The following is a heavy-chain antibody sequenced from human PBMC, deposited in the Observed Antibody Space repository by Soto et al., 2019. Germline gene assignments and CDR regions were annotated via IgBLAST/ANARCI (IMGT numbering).Heavy chain of an antibody. J-gene: IGHJ5*02. Sequence: GASGKVSCKAYGVAPSSYDMRSVRQAPGRGVEWKGWIRVYNGKTNYAQKFQDRVTVTTDTSTSTAYMELRSLRSDDTAVYYCVRASGGYSDRWGQGTLVTVYS. CDR1: GVAPSSYD. D-gene: IGHD1-26*01. CDR2: IRVYNGKT. V-gene: IGHV1-18*04. CDR3: VRASGGYSDR.